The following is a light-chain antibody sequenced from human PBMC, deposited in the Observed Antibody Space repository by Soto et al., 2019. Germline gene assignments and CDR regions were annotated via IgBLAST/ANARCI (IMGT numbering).Light chain of an antibody. V-gene: IGKV3-20*01. CDR3: QQYASSPYT. CDR1: QSISSSY. CDR2: GAS. J-gene: IGKJ2*01. Sequence: EIVLTQSPGTLSLSPGERATLSCRASQSISSSYLAWYQQKPGQAPRLLLYGASRRATGIPDRFSGRESGTDFTLTITTLEPEDSAVYFCQQYASSPYTFGQGTKVDIK.